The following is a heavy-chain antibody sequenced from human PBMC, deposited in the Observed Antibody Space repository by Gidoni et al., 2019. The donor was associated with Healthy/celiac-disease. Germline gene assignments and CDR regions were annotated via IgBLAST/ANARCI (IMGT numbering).Heavy chain of an antibody. V-gene: IGHV3-49*05. J-gene: IGHJ4*02. CDR1: GFTFGYYA. CDR2: IRSKAYGGTT. CDR3: TRVTYYYGSGSLDYFDY. Sequence: EVQLVESGGGLVKPGRSLRLSCTASGFTFGYYAMSWFRQAPGKGLEWVGFIRSKAYGGTTEYAASVKGRFTISRDDSKSIAYLQMNSLKTEDTAVYYCTRVTYYYGSGSLDYFDYWGQGTLVTVSS. D-gene: IGHD3-10*01.